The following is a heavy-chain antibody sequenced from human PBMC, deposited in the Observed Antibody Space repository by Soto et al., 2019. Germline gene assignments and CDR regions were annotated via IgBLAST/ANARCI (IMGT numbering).Heavy chain of an antibody. CDR1: GFTFSSYS. CDR3: ARDRSTVRGVISTFDI. D-gene: IGHD3-10*01. J-gene: IGHJ3*02. Sequence: GGSLRLSCAASGFTFSSYSMNWVRQAPGKGLEWVSSISSSSSYIYYADSVKGRFTISRDNAKNSLYLQMNSLRAEDTAVYYCARDRSTVRGVISTFDIWGQGTMVTVSS. CDR2: ISSSSSYI. V-gene: IGHV3-21*01.